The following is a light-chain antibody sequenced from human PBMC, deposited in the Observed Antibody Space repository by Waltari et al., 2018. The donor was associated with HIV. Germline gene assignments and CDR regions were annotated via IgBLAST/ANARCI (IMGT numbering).Light chain of an antibody. CDR1: RDLNVGTFR. CDR2: YKSPSDN. J-gene: IGLJ3*02. Sequence: QAVLSQPASLSASLGASASLTCTLRRDLNVGTFRIYWLQQKAGGPPQYLLRYKSPSDNQRGSGVPSRFSGSKEPSANSGILLISGLQSDDEADYICVIWHTSGWVFGGGTRLTVL. CDR3: VIWHTSGWV. V-gene: IGLV5-45*01.